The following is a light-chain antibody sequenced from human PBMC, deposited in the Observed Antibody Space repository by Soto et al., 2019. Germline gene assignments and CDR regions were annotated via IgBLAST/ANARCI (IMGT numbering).Light chain of an antibody. CDR3: AAWDDSLDGYV. CDR2: NNH. CDR1: RSNIGSNN. J-gene: IGLJ1*01. Sequence: QSVLTQPPSASGIPGQRVTISGSGSRSNIGSNNVNWYQQLPGTAPRLLTFNNHLRPSGVPDRFSGSKSGTSASLAISGLQSEDGGDYYCAAWDDSLDGYVFGTGTKLTVL. V-gene: IGLV1-44*01.